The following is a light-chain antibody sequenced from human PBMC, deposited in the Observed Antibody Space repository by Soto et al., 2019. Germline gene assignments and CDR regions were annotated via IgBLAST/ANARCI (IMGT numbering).Light chain of an antibody. CDR1: QSINTR. CDR2: GAS. Sequence: EIVLTQSPATLSVSPGERATLSCRASQSINTRLGWYQQRPGQAPRLLIYGASTRATGIPARFSGSGSGTEINLTITTLQSEDFEVYYCQQYNSWTAISFGQGTRLEIK. CDR3: QQYNSWTAIS. V-gene: IGKV3-15*01. J-gene: IGKJ5*01.